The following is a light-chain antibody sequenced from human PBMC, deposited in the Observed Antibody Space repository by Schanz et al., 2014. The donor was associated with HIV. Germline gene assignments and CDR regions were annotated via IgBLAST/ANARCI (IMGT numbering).Light chain of an antibody. V-gene: IGLV1-40*01. CDR2: DNN. CDR3: QAHDISLSAHV. Sequence: QSVLTQPPSVSGAPGQRVTISCAGGSSNIGAGSAVHWYQQLPGTAPKLLIYDNNYRPSGVPDRFYGSKSATSASLAITGLQAEDEAEYYCQAHDISLSAHVFGTGTKLTVL. CDR1: SSNIGAGSA. J-gene: IGLJ1*01.